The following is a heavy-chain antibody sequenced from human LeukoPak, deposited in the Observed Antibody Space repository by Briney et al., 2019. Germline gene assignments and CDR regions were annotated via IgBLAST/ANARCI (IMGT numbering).Heavy chain of an antibody. V-gene: IGHV3-23*01. CDR3: VRDAVSFDI. Sequence: GGSLRLSCAASGFTFSSYAMSWVRQAPGKGLEWVSAISGSGGSTYYADSVKGRFAISRDNAKSTLYLQMNSLRVEDTAAYYCVRDAVSFDIWGRGALVTVSS. CDR1: GFTFSSYA. J-gene: IGHJ3*02. CDR2: ISGSGGST.